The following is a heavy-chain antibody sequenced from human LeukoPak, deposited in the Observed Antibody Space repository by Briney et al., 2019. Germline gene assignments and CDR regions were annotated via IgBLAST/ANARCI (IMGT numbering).Heavy chain of an antibody. Sequence: AGGSLRLSCAASGFTFSSYAMSWVRQAPGKGLEWVSVISGSGGSTYYADSVKGRFTISRDNSKNTLYLQMNSLRAEDTAVYYCAKLRGGFAARVQILTGYHDYWGQGTLVTVSS. CDR1: GFTFSSYA. V-gene: IGHV3-23*01. J-gene: IGHJ4*02. CDR2: ISGSGGST. CDR3: AKLRGGFAARVQILTGYHDY. D-gene: IGHD3-9*01.